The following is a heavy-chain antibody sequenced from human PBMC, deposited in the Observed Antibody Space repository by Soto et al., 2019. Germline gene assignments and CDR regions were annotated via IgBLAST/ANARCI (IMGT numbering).Heavy chain of an antibody. CDR2: INSDGSST. J-gene: IGHJ6*02. Sequence: EVQLVESGGGLVQPGGSLRLSCAASGFTFSSYWMHWVRQAPGKGLVWVSRINSDGSSTIYADSVKGRFTISRDNAENTLYLQINSLRAEDTAVYYCSTYYYDSSGSYGMDVWGQGTTVTVSS. CDR3: STYYYDSSGSYGMDV. D-gene: IGHD3-22*01. V-gene: IGHV3-74*01. CDR1: GFTFSSYW.